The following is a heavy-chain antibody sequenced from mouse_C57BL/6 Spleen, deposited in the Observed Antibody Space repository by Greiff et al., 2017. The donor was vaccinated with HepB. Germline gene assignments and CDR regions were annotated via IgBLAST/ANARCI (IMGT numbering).Heavy chain of an antibody. J-gene: IGHJ3*01. V-gene: IGHV1-82*01. D-gene: IGHD1-1*01. Sequence: VQLQQSGPELVKPGASVKISCKASGYAFSSSWMNWVKQRPGKGLEWIGRIYPGDGDANYNGKFKGKATLTADKSSSTADMQLSSLTSEDSAFYFFAREVMYYGSTCAYWGQGTLVTVSA. CDR2: IYPGDGDA. CDR3: AREVMYYGSTCAY. CDR1: GYAFSSSW.